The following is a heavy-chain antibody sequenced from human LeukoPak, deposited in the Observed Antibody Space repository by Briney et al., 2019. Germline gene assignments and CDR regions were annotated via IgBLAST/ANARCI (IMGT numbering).Heavy chain of an antibody. Sequence: PQASVKVSCKASGYTFTSYDINWVRQATGQGLEWMGWMNPNSGNTGYAQKFQGRVTMTRNTSISTAYMELSSLRSEDTAVYYCARNYDFWSGYSQGYYYYYYGMDVWGQGTTVTVSS. CDR2: MNPNSGNT. CDR1: GYTFTSYD. V-gene: IGHV1-8*01. CDR3: ARNYDFWSGYSQGYYYYYYGMDV. J-gene: IGHJ6*02. D-gene: IGHD3-3*01.